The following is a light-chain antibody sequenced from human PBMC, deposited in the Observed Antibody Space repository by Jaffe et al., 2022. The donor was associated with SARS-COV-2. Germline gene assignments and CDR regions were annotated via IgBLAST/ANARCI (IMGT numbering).Light chain of an antibody. J-gene: IGKJ1*01. V-gene: IGKV1-5*03. CDR1: ESISTW. CDR3: QQFNTYPWT. CDR2: KAS. Sequence: DIQMTQSPSTLSTSVGARVTITCRASESISTWLAWYQQKPGSAPRLLIYKASNLQTGVPSRFSGSGSGTEFTLTIRSLQPDDFAIYYCQQFNTYPWTFGQGTKVEIK.